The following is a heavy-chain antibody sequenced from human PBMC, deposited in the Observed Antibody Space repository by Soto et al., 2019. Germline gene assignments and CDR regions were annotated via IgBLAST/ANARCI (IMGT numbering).Heavy chain of an antibody. D-gene: IGHD4-17*01. J-gene: IGHJ3*02. CDR3: ARWPGVTSAFDI. CDR2: IYYSGST. CDR1: GGSISSYY. V-gene: IGHV4-59*08. Sequence: QVQLQESGPGLVKPSETLSLTCTVSGGSISSYYWSWIRQPPGKGLEWIGYIYYSGSTNYNPSLKSRVTISVDTSKNQFSLKLSSVTAADTDVYYCARWPGVTSAFDIWGQGTMVTVSS.